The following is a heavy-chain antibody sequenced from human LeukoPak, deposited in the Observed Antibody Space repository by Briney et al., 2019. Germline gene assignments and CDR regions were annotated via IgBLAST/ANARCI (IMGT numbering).Heavy chain of an antibody. CDR1: GFTFSSCG. CDR3: ATESIGRHYDY. J-gene: IGHJ4*02. CDR2: IGPTGTDR. Sequence: GGALRLSCAASGFTFSSCGFNWVRQAPGKGLEWVSSIGPTGTDRYYADSVRGRFTISRDNAKNSMYLQMDSLRDEDTAVYYCATESIGRHYDYWGQGTLLTVSS. V-gene: IGHV3-21*01.